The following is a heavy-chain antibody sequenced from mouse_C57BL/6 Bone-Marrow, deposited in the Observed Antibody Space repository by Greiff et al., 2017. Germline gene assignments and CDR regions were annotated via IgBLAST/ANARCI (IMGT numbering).Heavy chain of an antibody. CDR1: GYTFTSYG. CDR2: ISPSSGTT. V-gene: IGHV1-81*01. J-gene: IGHJ2*01. CDR3: AKEGLDY. Sequence: QVQLQQSGAELARPGASVKLSCKASGYTFTSYGISWVKQRTGQGLEWVGEISPSSGTTYYNEKFKGKATLTADKSSSTAYMELRSLTSEDSAGYFCAKEGLDYWGQGTTLTVSS.